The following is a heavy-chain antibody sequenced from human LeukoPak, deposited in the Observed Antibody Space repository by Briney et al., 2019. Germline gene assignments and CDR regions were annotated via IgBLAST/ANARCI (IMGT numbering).Heavy chain of an antibody. J-gene: IGHJ4*02. CDR1: GYTFTSYH. CDR3: ARGFCSGGSCYRTFFDY. D-gene: IGHD2-15*01. V-gene: IGHV1-46*01. CDR2: VNPSGGAT. Sequence: ASVKVSCKASGYTFTSYHIHWVRQAPGQGLEWMGIVNPSGGATRYAQKFQGRVTMTRDTSTSTFYMELSSLRSADTAVYYCARGFCSGGSCYRTFFDYWGQGTLVTVSS.